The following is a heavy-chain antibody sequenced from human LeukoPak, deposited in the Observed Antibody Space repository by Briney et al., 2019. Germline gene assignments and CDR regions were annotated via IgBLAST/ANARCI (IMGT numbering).Heavy chain of an antibody. CDR3: ARDRRVTIFGVVTHRWFDP. CDR1: GGSISSGAYY. V-gene: IGHV4-31*03. CDR2: IYNSGST. Sequence: PSQTLSLTCTVSGGSISSGAYYWSWIRQLPGKGLEWIGYIYNSGSTDYNPSLKSRLTISVDTSKNQFSLKLRSVTAADTAVYYCARDRRVTIFGVVTHRWFDPWGQGTLVTVSS. D-gene: IGHD3-3*01. J-gene: IGHJ5*02.